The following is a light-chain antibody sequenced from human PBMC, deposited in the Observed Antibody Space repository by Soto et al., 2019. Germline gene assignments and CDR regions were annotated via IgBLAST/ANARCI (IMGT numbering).Light chain of an antibody. CDR3: QQYGSSPQT. CDR2: GAS. V-gene: IGKV3-20*01. Sequence: EMVLTQSPGTLSVSPMERATLSFRARQSVSSNLAWYQQKPGQAPRLLIYGASSRATGIPDRFSGSGSGTDFTLTISRLEPEDFAVYYCQQYGSSPQTFGQGTKVDIK. CDR1: QSVSSN. J-gene: IGKJ1*01.